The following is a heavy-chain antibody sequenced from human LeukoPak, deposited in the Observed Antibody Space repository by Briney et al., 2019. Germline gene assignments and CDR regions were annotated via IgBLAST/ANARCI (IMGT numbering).Heavy chain of an antibody. CDR2: IYYSGST. Sequence: PSETLSLTCTVSGGSISSYYWGWIRQPPGKGLEWIGYIYYSGSTNYNPSLKSRVTISVERSKNQVSLMLNSVTAADTAVYYCAGGAYGSGSYAKWFDPWGQGTLVIVSS. D-gene: IGHD3-10*01. J-gene: IGHJ5*02. CDR1: GGSISSYY. V-gene: IGHV4-59*12. CDR3: AGGAYGSGSYAKWFDP.